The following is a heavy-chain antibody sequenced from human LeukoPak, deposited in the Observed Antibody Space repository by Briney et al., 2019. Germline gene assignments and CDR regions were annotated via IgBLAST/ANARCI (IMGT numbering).Heavy chain of an antibody. CDR2: IRSDGTNT. CDR1: GFTFSSLS. V-gene: IGHV3-64*02. J-gene: IGHJ4*02. CDR3: ARRGSGWEFDY. Sequence: GGSLRLSCAASGFTFSSLSMHWVRQAPGKGLEYVSGIRSDGTNTYYAESVKGRFTVSRDNSKNTLWLQMGSLRAEDMAVYYCARRGSGWEFDYWGQGTLVTVSS. D-gene: IGHD6-19*01.